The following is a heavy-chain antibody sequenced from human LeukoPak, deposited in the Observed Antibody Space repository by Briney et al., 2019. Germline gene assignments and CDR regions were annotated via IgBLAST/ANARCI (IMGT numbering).Heavy chain of an antibody. CDR2: FYPGDSDT. CDR1: GYSFTTYW. J-gene: IGHJ4*02. Sequence: GESLKISCQASGYSFTTYWIGWVRQMPGKGLEWMGMFYPGDSDTRKSPSFQGQVALSADTSITTAYLQWNSLKASDTAMYYCARGPRGGNWNEALDYWGQGTLVTVSS. V-gene: IGHV5-51*01. CDR3: ARGPRGGNWNEALDY. D-gene: IGHD1-1*01.